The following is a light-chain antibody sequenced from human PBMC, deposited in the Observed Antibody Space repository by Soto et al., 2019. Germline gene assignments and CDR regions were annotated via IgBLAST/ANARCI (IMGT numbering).Light chain of an antibody. CDR3: QQYNYRPPA. V-gene: IGKV3-15*01. Sequence: EILMTQSPATLSVSPGERAALSCRGGQSVSGNLAWYQPTPGQAPRLLIYGASTRATGIPARFSGSGFGTEFTLTISSLKSEDFAVYYCQQYNYRPPAFGQGTRLAIK. CDR2: GAS. CDR1: QSVSGN. J-gene: IGKJ5*01.